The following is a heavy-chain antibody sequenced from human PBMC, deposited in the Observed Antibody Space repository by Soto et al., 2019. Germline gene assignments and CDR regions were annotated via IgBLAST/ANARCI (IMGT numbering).Heavy chain of an antibody. J-gene: IGHJ6*02. Sequence: SETLSLTCAVYGGSFSGYYWSWIRQPPGKGLEWIGEINHSGSTNYNPSLKSQVTISVDTSKNQFSLKLSSVTAADTAVHYCARSRGSGMDVWGQGTTVTVSS. CDR3: ARSRGSGMDV. CDR2: INHSGST. D-gene: IGHD1-26*01. V-gene: IGHV4-34*01. CDR1: GGSFSGYY.